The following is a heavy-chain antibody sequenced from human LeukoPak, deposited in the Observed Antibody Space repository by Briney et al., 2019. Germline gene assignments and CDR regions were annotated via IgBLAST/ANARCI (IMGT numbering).Heavy chain of an antibody. CDR2: IYSGGST. D-gene: IGHD3-10*01. CDR1: GFTVSSNY. CDR3: AGGGITMVRGAFDY. Sequence: GGSLRLSCAASGFTVSSNYMSWVRQAPGKGLEWVSVIYSGGSTYYADSVKGRFTISRDNSKNTLYLQMNSLRAEDTAVYYCAGGGITMVRGAFDYWGQGTLVTVSS. J-gene: IGHJ4*02. V-gene: IGHV3-66*01.